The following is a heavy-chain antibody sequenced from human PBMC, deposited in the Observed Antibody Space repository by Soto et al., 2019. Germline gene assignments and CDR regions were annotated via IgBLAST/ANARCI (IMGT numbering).Heavy chain of an antibody. V-gene: IGHV3-23*01. Sequence: GGSLRLSCAASGFTFSSYWMTWVRQAPGRGLEWVSAISGSGSPTYYADSVKGRFTISRDNSKNTLYLQMNSLRADDTAVYYCARDMSGGTYNYYYGMDVWGQGTTVTVSS. D-gene: IGHD1-26*01. CDR2: ISGSGSPT. J-gene: IGHJ6*02. CDR1: GFTFSSYW. CDR3: ARDMSGGTYNYYYGMDV.